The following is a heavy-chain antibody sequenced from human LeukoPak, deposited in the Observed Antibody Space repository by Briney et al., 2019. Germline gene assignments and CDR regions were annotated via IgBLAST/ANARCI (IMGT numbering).Heavy chain of an antibody. V-gene: IGHV3-13*01. D-gene: IGHD3-16*01. CDR2: IGTAGDT. CDR1: GFIVSSYD. CDR3: ARGLTGYGMDV. J-gene: IGHJ6*02. Sequence: GGSLRLSCAASGFIVSSYDMHWVRQATGKGLEWVPAIGTAGDTYYPGSVKGRFTISRENAKNSLYLQMNSLRAGDTAVYYCARGLTGYGMDVWGQGTTVTVSS.